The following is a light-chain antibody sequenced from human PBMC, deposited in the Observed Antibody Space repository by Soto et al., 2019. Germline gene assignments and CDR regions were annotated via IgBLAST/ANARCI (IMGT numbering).Light chain of an antibody. CDR1: QSISSY. V-gene: IGKV1-39*01. CDR2: AAS. CDR3: QQSYSTLYT. Sequence: DIQMTPSPSSLSASVGDRVTITCRASQSISSYLNWDQQKPGKAPKLLIYAASSLQSGVPSRFSGSGSGTDFTLTISSLQPEDFATYYCQQSYSTLYTFGQGIKLEIK. J-gene: IGKJ2*01.